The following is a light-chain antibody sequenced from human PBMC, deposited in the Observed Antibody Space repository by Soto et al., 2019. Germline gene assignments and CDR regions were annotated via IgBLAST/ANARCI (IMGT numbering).Light chain of an antibody. CDR2: AAS. CDR1: RSVDNN. V-gene: IGKV3-15*01. J-gene: IGKJ4*01. Sequence: ERVMTQSPATLSVSPGERAILSCKASRSVDNNLAWYQQKPGQAPRLLISAASTRATGIPGRFSGTGSGTEFTLTISSMQSEDIAVYYCQQYNSWPLTFGGGTKVDIK. CDR3: QQYNSWPLT.